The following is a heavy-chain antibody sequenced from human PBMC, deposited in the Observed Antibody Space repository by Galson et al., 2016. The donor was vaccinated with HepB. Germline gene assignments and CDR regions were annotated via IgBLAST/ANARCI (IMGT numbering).Heavy chain of an antibody. Sequence: SLRLSCATSGFTFGDYAMSWFRQAPGKGLEWVGFIRSKTYGGTTEYAASVKARFTISSDDSKSFAYLQMSSLNTGDTDVYYCARGTPDYRPYYFDYWGQGTLVTVSS. V-gene: IGHV3-49*03. CDR2: IRSKTYGGTT. CDR3: ARGTPDYRPYYFDY. D-gene: IGHD4-11*01. J-gene: IGHJ4*02. CDR1: GFTFGDYA.